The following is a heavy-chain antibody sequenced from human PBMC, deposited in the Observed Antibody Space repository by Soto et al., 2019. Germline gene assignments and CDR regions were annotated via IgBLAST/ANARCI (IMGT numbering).Heavy chain of an antibody. CDR3: AKGLYYYDSSGYRLFDY. D-gene: IGHD3-22*01. Sequence: TGGSLRLSCAASGFMFNNYAMSWVRQAPGEGLEWVSTVSVSGGTTYYADSLKGRFTISRDNSKKTVYLQMNRLRADDTAIYYCAKGLYYYDSSGYRLFDYWGQGTLVTVSS. V-gene: IGHV3-23*01. CDR1: GFMFNNYA. CDR2: VSVSGGTT. J-gene: IGHJ4*02.